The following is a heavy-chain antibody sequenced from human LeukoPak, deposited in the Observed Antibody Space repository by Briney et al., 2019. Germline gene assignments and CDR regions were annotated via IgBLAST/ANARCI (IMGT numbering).Heavy chain of an antibody. J-gene: IGHJ4*02. CDR2: IWSDGSYK. D-gene: IGHD4-11*01. Sequence: GGSLRLSCAASGFTFRTHGMHWVRQAPGKGLEWVAVIWSDGSYKYYADSVKGRFTISRGFSKNTLYLQMNSLRAEDTAVYYCAREYINYVQDYWGQGTLVTVSS. V-gene: IGHV3-33*01. CDR1: GFTFRTHG. CDR3: AREYINYVQDY.